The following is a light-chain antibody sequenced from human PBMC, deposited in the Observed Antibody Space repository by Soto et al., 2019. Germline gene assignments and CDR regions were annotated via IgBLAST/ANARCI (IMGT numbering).Light chain of an antibody. CDR2: AAS. J-gene: IGKJ2*01. CDR1: QSISSY. CDR3: QQSYSTPYT. V-gene: IGKV1-39*01. Sequence: DIQMTQSPSSLSASVGDRVTITCRASQSISSYLNWYQQKPGKAPKLLIYAASRLQIGVPSRFSGSGAGTDLTLTKSSLQPEDCATYFCQQSYSTPYTFGQGTKLEIK.